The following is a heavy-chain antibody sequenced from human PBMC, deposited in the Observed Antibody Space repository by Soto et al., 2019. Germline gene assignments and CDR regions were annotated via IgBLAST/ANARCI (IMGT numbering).Heavy chain of an antibody. Sequence: GGSLRLSCTASGFTFGDYAMSWFRQAPGKGLEWVGFIRSKAYGGTTEYAASVKGRFTISRGDSKSIAYLQMNSLKTEDTAVYYCTRVPDGGYYDFWSGYDYYYYMDVWGKGTTVPVS. CDR3: TRVPDGGYYDFWSGYDYYYYMDV. J-gene: IGHJ6*03. CDR2: IRSKAYGGTT. D-gene: IGHD3-3*01. V-gene: IGHV3-49*03. CDR1: GFTFGDYA.